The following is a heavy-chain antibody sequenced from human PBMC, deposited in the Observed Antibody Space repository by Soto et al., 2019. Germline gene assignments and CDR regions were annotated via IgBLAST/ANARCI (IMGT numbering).Heavy chain of an antibody. CDR3: ARGGDNYDGSGYNYTALLAS. CDR1: GDSLTGYGYGPSFSGYS. J-gene: IGHJ5*02. V-gene: IGHV4-34*02. CDR2: ITQNGGT. Sequence: QGLQQQWGAELLKTSETLSLPCDLSGDSLTGYGYGPSFSGYSWTWIRQPPGNRLEWIGEITQNGGTTYNPFLQCPLTMSTETSQNHFYLKLTAVTAADSAVYYCARGGDNYDGSGYNYTALLASWGQGTLVAVSS. D-gene: IGHD3-22*01.